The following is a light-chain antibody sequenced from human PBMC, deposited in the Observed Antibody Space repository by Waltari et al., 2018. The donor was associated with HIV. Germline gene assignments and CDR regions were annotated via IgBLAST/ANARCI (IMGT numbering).Light chain of an antibody. CDR2: EVN. J-gene: IGLJ3*02. Sequence: QSALTPPPSASGSPGQSVTISCPGISSHVGDYNYVSWYQQHPGKAPQLMIYEVNKRPSGVPDRFSGSKSGNTASLTVSGLQAEDEADYYCSSYVGSNRVFGGGTKLTVL. CDR3: SSYVGSNRV. V-gene: IGLV2-8*01. CDR1: SSHVGDYNY.